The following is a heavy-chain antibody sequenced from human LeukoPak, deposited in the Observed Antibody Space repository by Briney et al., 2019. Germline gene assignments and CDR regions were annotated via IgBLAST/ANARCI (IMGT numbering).Heavy chain of an antibody. CDR1: GFTFSHYG. CDR3: VRQFAS. Sequence: PGGSLRLSCAASGFTFSHYGMHWVRQAPGKGLEWVAVIQNDASTKNYVDSVKGRFTISRDNGKSSLYLQMNSLRVEDTALYYCVRQFASWGQGTLVTVSS. V-gene: IGHV3-33*05. J-gene: IGHJ4*02. CDR2: IQNDASTK.